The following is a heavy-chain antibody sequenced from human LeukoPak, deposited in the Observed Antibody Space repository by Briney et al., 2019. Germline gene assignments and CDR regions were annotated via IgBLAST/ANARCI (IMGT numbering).Heavy chain of an antibody. CDR2: IISMSSYI. D-gene: IGHD6-13*01. CDR3: ARVSMEAAAGKGLWDYYYYMDV. V-gene: IGHV3-21*01. Sequence: PGGSLTLSCAASGFTFSSYSIKWVRQAPGKGREWVSSIISMSSYIYYGDSVKGRFTISRDNAKHSLYLKMNSLRAEDTAVYYCARVSMEAAAGKGLWDYYYYMDVWGKGTTVTVSS. CDR1: GFTFSSYS. J-gene: IGHJ6*03.